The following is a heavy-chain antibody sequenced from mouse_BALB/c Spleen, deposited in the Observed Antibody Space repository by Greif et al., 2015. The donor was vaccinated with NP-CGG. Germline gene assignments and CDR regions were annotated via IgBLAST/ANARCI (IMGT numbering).Heavy chain of an antibody. CDR3: ARHLYGNYGLAY. V-gene: IGHV5-6*02. D-gene: IGHD2-10*02. J-gene: IGHJ3*01. CDR1: GFTFSSYG. CDR2: ISSGGSYT. Sequence: EVKLVESGGDLVKPGGSLKLSCAASGFTFSSYGMSWVRQTPDKRLEWVATISSGGSYTYYPDSVKGRFTISRDNAKNTLYLQMSSLKSEDTAMYYCARHLYGNYGLAYWGQGTLVTVSA.